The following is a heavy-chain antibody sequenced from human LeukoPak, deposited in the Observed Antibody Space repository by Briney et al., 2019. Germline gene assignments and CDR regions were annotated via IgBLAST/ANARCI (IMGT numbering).Heavy chain of an antibody. Sequence: QPGGSLRLSCAASGFTVSSNYMSWVRQAPGKWLEWVSVIYSGGSTYYADSVKGRFTISRDNSKNTLYLQMNSLRAEDTAVYYCARVRMPLSGTGPNFYYYMDVWGKGTTVTVSS. CDR2: IYSGGST. J-gene: IGHJ6*03. D-gene: IGHD1-20*01. CDR3: ARVRMPLSGTGPNFYYYMDV. V-gene: IGHV3-53*01. CDR1: GFTVSSNY.